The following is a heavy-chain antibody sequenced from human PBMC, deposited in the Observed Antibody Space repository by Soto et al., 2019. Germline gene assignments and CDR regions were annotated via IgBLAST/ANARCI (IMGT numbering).Heavy chain of an antibody. Sequence: SGPTLVNPTQTLTLTCTFSGFSLSTSGMGVGWIRQPPGKALEWLALIYWNDDKRYSPSLKSRLTITKDTSKNQVVLTMTNMDPVDTATYYCAHGRRYCDSSGFRPNWFDPWGQGTLVTVSS. V-gene: IGHV2-5*01. CDR1: GFSLSTSGMG. CDR3: AHGRRYCDSSGFRPNWFDP. D-gene: IGHD3-22*01. CDR2: IYWNDDK. J-gene: IGHJ5*02.